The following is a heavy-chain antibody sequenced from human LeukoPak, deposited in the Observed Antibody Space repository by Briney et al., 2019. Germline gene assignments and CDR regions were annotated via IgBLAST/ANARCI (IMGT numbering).Heavy chain of an antibody. CDR1: GYSFTSYW. Sequence: GESLQISCKGSGYSFTSYWIGWVRQMPGKGLGWMGIIYPGDSDTRYCPSFQGQVTSSAKKPISTAYRQCTSLKASDTAMNSCARRGPSAGTFDYWGQGTLVTVSS. V-gene: IGHV5-51*01. CDR2: IYPGDSDT. CDR3: ARRGPSAGTFDY. D-gene: IGHD6-19*01. J-gene: IGHJ4*02.